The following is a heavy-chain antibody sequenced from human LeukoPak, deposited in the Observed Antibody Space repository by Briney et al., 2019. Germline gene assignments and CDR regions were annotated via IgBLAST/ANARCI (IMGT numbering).Heavy chain of an antibody. CDR1: GFIFNSYW. CDR3: ARDPYDSTLGGFDY. D-gene: IGHD3-22*01. V-gene: IGHV3-74*01. CDR2: ISGDGSST. J-gene: IGHJ4*02. Sequence: GGSLRLSCAASGFIFNSYWMHWVRQVPGEGLVWVSRISGDGSSTSNADSVKGRFTISRDNAKNTLYLQMNSLRAEDTAVYYCARDPYDSTLGGFDYWGQGTLVTVSS.